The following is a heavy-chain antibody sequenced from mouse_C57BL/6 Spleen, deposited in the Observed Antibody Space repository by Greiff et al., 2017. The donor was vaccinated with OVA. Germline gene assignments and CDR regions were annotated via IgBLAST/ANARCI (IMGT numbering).Heavy chain of an antibody. CDR1: GYTFTDYY. J-gene: IGHJ3*01. D-gene: IGHD1-2*01. CDR2: INPNNGGT. CDR3: ARSAGPWFAY. V-gene: IGHV1-26*01. Sequence: EVPLQQSGPVLVKPGPSVKISCKASGYTFTDYYMNWVKQSPGKSLEWIGDINPNNGGTSYNQKFKGKATLTVDKSSSTAYMELRSLTSEDSAVYYFARSAGPWFAYWGQGTLVTVSA.